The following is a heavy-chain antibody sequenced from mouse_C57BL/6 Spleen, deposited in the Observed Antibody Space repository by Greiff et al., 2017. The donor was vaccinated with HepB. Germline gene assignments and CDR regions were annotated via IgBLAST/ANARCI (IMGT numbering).Heavy chain of an antibody. CDR1: GYTFTDHT. J-gene: IGHJ2*01. D-gene: IGHD2-2*01. CDR3: ASGCGYEGYYFDY. V-gene: IGHV1-78*01. CDR2: IYPRDGST. Sequence: VQLQQSDAELVLPGASVKIPCKVPGYTFTDHTIYWMMQWPEQGLEWIGYIYPRDGSTKYNEKFKGKATLTADKSSSSAYMQLNSLTSEDSAVYFCASGCGYEGYYFDYWGQGTTLTVSS.